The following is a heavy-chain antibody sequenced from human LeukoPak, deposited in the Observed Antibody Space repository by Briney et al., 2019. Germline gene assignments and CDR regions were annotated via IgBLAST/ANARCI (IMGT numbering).Heavy chain of an antibody. V-gene: IGHV3-64D*09. J-gene: IGHJ4*02. CDR3: VKDLRGNYTFDY. Sequence: GGSLRLCCSASGFTFSYYAMHWVRQAPGKGLEYVSGINDNGGTTHYGDSVKGRFTISRDDSKNTLYLQMSSLRGEDTALYYCVKDLRGNYTFDYWGQGTLVTVSS. D-gene: IGHD5-24*01. CDR2: INDNGGTT. CDR1: GFTFSYYA.